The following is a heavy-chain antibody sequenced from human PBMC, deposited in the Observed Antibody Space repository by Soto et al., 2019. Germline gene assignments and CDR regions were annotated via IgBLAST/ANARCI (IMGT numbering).Heavy chain of an antibody. D-gene: IGHD3-3*02. Sequence: SDTLSLTCTVSGSSINSSGYYWGWIRQPPGKGLEWIGSMFYGVSTYYNPSLKSRVTVSVDTSKNQFSLNLRSVTAADTAVYYCARLPSRHLVDYWGQGTLVTVSS. CDR1: GSSINSSGYY. V-gene: IGHV4-39*01. CDR3: ARLPSRHLVDY. J-gene: IGHJ4*02. CDR2: MFYGVST.